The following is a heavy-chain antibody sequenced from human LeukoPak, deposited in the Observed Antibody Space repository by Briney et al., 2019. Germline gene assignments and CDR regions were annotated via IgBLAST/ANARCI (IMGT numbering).Heavy chain of an antibody. J-gene: IGHJ4*02. D-gene: IGHD6-13*01. CDR3: SGIAATGSFDY. CDR1: GDSISSSTYY. Sequence: SETLSLTCTVSGDSISSSTYYWGWIRQPPGKGLEWIGSIYYTGSTYYNPSLKSRVTISVDTSKNKFSLKLSSVTAADTAVYYCSGIAATGSFDYWGQGTLVTVSS. CDR2: IYYTGST. V-gene: IGHV4-39*01.